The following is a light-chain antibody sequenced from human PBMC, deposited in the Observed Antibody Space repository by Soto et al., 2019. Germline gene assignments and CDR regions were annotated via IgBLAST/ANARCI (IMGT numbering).Light chain of an antibody. CDR1: QSVLYSSNNKNY. CDR2: WAS. J-gene: IGKJ1*01. V-gene: IGKV4-1*01. Sequence: DTVMTQSPDSLALSLGESDTNNCKPSQSVLYSSNNKNYLAWYQQKPGQPPNLLIDWASTRAAGVPDRFSGSGSGTDFTLTISSLQAEDVAVYYCQQYYSTQTFGQGTKVDIK. CDR3: QQYYSTQT.